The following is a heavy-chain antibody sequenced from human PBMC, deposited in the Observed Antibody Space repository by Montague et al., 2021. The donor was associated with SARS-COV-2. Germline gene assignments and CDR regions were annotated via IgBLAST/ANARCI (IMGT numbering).Heavy chain of an antibody. CDR1: GFTFSSYA. D-gene: IGHD1-1*01. Sequence: SLRLSCAASGFTFSSYAMSWVRQAPGKGLEWVSIIYSGDSTTYYADSVKGRFTISRDSSKNTLYLQMNSLRAEDTAIYYCAKKTTPQNDHWYFDVWGRGTLVTVSS. CDR2: IYSGDSTT. V-gene: IGHV3-23*03. CDR3: AKKTTPQNDHWYFDV. J-gene: IGHJ2*01.